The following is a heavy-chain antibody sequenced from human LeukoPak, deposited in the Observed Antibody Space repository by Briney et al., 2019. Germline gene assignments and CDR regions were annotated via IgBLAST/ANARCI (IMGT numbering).Heavy chain of an antibody. Sequence: GGSLRLSCVASGFTFISYAMHWVRQAPGKGLEWVAVISYDGSNKYYADSVKGRFTISRDNSKNTLYLQMNSLRAEDTAVYYCARSEYSGYSALDYWGQGTLVTVSS. CDR1: GFTFISYA. V-gene: IGHV3-30*04. J-gene: IGHJ4*02. CDR2: ISYDGSNK. D-gene: IGHD5-12*01. CDR3: ARSEYSGYSALDY.